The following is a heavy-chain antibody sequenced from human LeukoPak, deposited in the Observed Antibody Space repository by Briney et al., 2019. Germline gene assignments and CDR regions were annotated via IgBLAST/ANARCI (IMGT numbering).Heavy chain of an antibody. Sequence: GGSLRLSCAASGFTFSSYSMNWVRQAPGKGLEWVSYISSSSSTIYYADSVKGRFTISRDNAKNSLYLQMISLRSDDTAVYYCASYGSGSYYSPLGYWGQGTLVTVSS. D-gene: IGHD3-10*01. CDR2: ISSSSSTI. CDR3: ASYGSGSYYSPLGY. V-gene: IGHV3-48*01. CDR1: GFTFSSYS. J-gene: IGHJ4*02.